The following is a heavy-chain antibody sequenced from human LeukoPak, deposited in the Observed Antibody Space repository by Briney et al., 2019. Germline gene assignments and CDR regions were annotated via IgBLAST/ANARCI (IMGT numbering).Heavy chain of an antibody. CDR3: ARSGIAAAGSPYYYYYYMDV. D-gene: IGHD6-13*01. CDR2: IKQDGNEK. Sequence: GGSLRLSCAASGFSFTSYWMSWVRQAPGKGLEWVANIKQDGNEKYYADSVKGRFTISRDNAKNSLYLQMNSLRAEDTAVYYCARSGIAAAGSPYYYYYYMDVWGKGTTVTVSS. V-gene: IGHV3-7*01. CDR1: GFSFTSYW. J-gene: IGHJ6*03.